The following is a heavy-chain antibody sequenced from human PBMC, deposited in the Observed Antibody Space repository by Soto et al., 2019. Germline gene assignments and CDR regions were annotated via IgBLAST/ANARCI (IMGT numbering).Heavy chain of an antibody. Sequence: NPSETLSLTCAVYGGSFSGYYWSWIRQPPGKGLEWIGEINHSGSTNYNPSLKSRVTISVDTSKNQFSLKLSSVTAADTAVYYCARVGPRYFDWLLYPYFDYWGQGTLVTVSS. D-gene: IGHD3-9*01. CDR3: ARVGPRYFDWLLYPYFDY. J-gene: IGHJ4*02. CDR1: GGSFSGYY. CDR2: INHSGST. V-gene: IGHV4-34*01.